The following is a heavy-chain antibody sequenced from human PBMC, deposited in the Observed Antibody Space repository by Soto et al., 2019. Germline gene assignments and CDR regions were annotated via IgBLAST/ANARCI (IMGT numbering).Heavy chain of an antibody. Sequence: ASETLSLTCAVSCGSISSYYLSLILKPPFKLLEWIGYIYYSGSTYYNPSLKSRVTISVDTSKNQFSLKLSSVTAADTAVYYCARASDYYDSSGYSHNFEYWGQGTLVTVSS. D-gene: IGHD3-22*01. J-gene: IGHJ4*02. CDR1: CGSISSYY. CDR2: IYYSGST. V-gene: IGHV4-59*12. CDR3: ARASDYYDSSGYSHNFEY.